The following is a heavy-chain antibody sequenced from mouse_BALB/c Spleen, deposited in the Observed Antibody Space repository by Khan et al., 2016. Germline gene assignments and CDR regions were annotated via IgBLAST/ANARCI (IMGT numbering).Heavy chain of an antibody. D-gene: IGHD2-4*01. Sequence: QIQLVQSGPELKKPGETVKISCRASGYTFTDFSMHWGKQTPGKGLKWMGWINTETGEPAYADDFKGRFALSLETSASTAYLQIHNLKNEDTATYFYAIDYWDSGLVDVWGEGTTVTVSS. CDR2: INTETGEP. CDR3: AIDYWDSGLVDV. V-gene: IGHV9-2-1*01. J-gene: IGHJ1*01. CDR1: GYTFTDFS.